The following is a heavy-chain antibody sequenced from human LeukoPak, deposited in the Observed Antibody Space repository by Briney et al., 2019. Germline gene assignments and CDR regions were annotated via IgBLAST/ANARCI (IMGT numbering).Heavy chain of an antibody. J-gene: IGHJ4*02. CDR2: ISSSSSYI. CDR1: GFTFSSYS. CDR3: ARDAEREQTAGGFDY. D-gene: IGHD1-26*01. Sequence: PGGSLRLSCAASGFTFSSYSMNRIRQAPGKGLEWVSSISSSSSYIYYADSVKGRFTISRDNAKNSLYLQMDSLRAEDTAVYCCARDAEREQTAGGFDYWGQGTLVTVSS. V-gene: IGHV3-21*01.